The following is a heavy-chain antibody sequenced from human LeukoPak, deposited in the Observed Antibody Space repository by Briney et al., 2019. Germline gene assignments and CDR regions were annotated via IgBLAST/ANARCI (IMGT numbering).Heavy chain of an antibody. CDR2: IYYNGST. CDR1: GGSISSYY. Sequence: PSETLSLTCTVSGGSISSYYWSWIRQPPGRGLEWIGYIYYNGSTDYNPSLKSRVTISLDTSKKQFSLKLSSVTAADTAVYYCARDLSASGNFRSYWYFDLWGCGTLVTVSS. D-gene: IGHD3-10*01. V-gene: IGHV4-59*01. J-gene: IGHJ2*01. CDR3: ARDLSASGNFRSYWYFDL.